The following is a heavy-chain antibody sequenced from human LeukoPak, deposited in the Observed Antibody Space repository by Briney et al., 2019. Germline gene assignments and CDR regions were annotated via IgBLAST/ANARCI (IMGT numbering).Heavy chain of an antibody. CDR1: GFTFSSYG. V-gene: IGHV3-33*01. CDR2: IWNDGSNK. J-gene: IGHJ3*02. CDR3: ARIHSLYYYDSSGYGAFDI. D-gene: IGHD3-22*01. Sequence: PGRSLILSCAASGFTFSSYGMHWVRQAPGKGLEWVAVIWNDGSNKYYADCVKGRFTISRDNSKNTLYLQMNSLRAEDTAVYYCARIHSLYYYDSSGYGAFDIWGQGTMVTVSS.